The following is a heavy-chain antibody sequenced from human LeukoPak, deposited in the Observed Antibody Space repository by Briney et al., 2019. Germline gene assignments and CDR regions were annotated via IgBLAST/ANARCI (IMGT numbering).Heavy chain of an antibody. J-gene: IGHJ3*02. D-gene: IGHD6-19*01. V-gene: IGHV3-21*01. CDR3: ARYSSGCYAFDI. CDR1: GFTFSSYS. Sequence: PGGSLRLSCAASGFTFSSYSMNWVRQAPGKGLEWVSSISSSSSYIYYAESVKGRFTISRDNAKNSLYLQMNSLRAEDTAVYYCARYSSGCYAFDIWGQGTMVTVSS. CDR2: ISSSSSYI.